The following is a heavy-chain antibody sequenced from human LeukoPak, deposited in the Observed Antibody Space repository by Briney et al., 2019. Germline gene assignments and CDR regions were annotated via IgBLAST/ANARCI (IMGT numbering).Heavy chain of an antibody. CDR3: ARDLRGDFGIVIMGAFDI. CDR1: GFTFSNYW. D-gene: IGHD3-3*01. Sequence: PGGSLRLSCAASGFTFSNYWMHWVRQAPGEGLEWVSSISSSSSYIYYADAVKGRFTISRDNAKNSVHLQMNSLRAEDTALYYCARDLRGDFGIVIMGAFDIWGQGTMVTVSS. CDR2: ISSSSSYI. V-gene: IGHV3-21*01. J-gene: IGHJ3*02.